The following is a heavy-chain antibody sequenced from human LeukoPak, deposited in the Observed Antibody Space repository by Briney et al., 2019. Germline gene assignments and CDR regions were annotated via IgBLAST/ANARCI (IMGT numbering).Heavy chain of an antibody. CDR2: INPNSGGT. V-gene: IGHV1-2*06. CDR1: GYTFTGYY. Sequence: GASVQVSCKASGYTFTGYYMHWVRQAPGQGLDWMGRINPNSGGTNYAQKFQGRVTMTRDTSISTAYMELSRLRSDDTAVYYCARDYYGSGSFESDYWGQGTLVTVSS. CDR3: ARDYYGSGSFESDY. J-gene: IGHJ4*02. D-gene: IGHD3-10*01.